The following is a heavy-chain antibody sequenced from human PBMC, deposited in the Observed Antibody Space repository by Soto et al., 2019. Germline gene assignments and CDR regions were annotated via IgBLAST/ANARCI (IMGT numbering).Heavy chain of an antibody. V-gene: IGHV4-59*01. J-gene: IGHJ6*02. D-gene: IGHD6-6*01. CDR1: GGPISSYY. CDR2: IYYSGST. CDR3: ARTKTARTKYYYYYGMDV. Sequence: SETLSLTCTVSGGPISSYYWSWIRQPPGKGLEWIGYIYYSGSTNYNPSLKSRVTISVDTSKNQFSLKLSSVTAADTAVYYCARTKTARTKYYYYYGMDVWGQGTTVTVSS.